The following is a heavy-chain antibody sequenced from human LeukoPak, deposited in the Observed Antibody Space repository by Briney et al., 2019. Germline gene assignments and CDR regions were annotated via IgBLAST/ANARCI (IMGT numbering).Heavy chain of an antibody. CDR3: ARADTAMVSLYFDY. D-gene: IGHD5-18*01. V-gene: IGHV1-2*02. J-gene: IGHJ4*02. CDR1: GYTFTGYY. Sequence: ASVKVTCKASGYTFTGYYMHWVRQAPGQGLEWMGWINPNSGGTNYAQKFQGRVTTTRDTSISTAYMELSRLRSDDTAVYYCARADTAMVSLYFDYWGQGTLVTVSS. CDR2: INPNSGGT.